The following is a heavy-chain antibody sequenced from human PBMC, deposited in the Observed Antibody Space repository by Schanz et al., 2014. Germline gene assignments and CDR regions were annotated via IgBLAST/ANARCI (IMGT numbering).Heavy chain of an antibody. CDR3: ARRITGTHHNPYYHGMDV. J-gene: IGHJ6*02. D-gene: IGHD1-20*01. V-gene: IGHV3-53*01. Sequence: EVQLVESGGGLIQPGGSLRLSCAVSGFTVNTNYMSWVRQAPGKRLEWISSMYINSGSTQYADSVKGRFIISRDSSKNALYLQMNSLRAEDTAVYYCARRITGTHHNPYYHGMDVWGQGTTVTVSS. CDR2: MYINSGST. CDR1: GFTVNTNY.